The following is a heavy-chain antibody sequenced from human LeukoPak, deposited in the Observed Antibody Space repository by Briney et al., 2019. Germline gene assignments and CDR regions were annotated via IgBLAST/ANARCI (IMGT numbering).Heavy chain of an antibody. V-gene: IGHV3-73*01. CDR2: IRSKANSYAT. Sequence: GGSLRLSCAASGFTFSGSAMHWVRQASRKGLEWVGRIRSKANSYATAYAASVKGRFTISRDDSKNTAYLQMNSLKTEDTAVYYCTRLPGYYDSSGSKGVDYWGQGTLVTVSS. CDR1: GFTFSGSA. CDR3: TRLPGYYDSSGSKGVDY. J-gene: IGHJ4*02. D-gene: IGHD3-22*01.